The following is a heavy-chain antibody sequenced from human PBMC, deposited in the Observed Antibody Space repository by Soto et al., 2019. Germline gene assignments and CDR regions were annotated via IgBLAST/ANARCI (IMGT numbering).Heavy chain of an antibody. Sequence: QVQLVQSGAEVKKPGASVKVSCKASGYTFTSYYMHWVRQAPGQGLEWMGIINPSGGSTSYAQKFQGRVTMTRDTSTSTVYMALSSLRSEDTAVYYCARALRPLVPGPYYYYGMDVWGQGTTVTVSS. D-gene: IGHD6-6*01. CDR3: ARALRPLVPGPYYYYGMDV. CDR1: GYTFTSYY. J-gene: IGHJ6*02. CDR2: INPSGGST. V-gene: IGHV1-46*01.